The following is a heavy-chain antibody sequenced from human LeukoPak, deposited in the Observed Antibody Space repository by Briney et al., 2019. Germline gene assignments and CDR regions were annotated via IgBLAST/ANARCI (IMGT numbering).Heavy chain of an antibody. Sequence: PSETLSLTCTVSGGSISSYYWSWIRQPPGKGLEWIGSIYYSGSTYYNPSLKSRVTISVDTSKNQFSLKLSSVTAADTAVYYCAGRWLQSAAFDYWGQGTLVTVSS. J-gene: IGHJ4*02. V-gene: IGHV4-59*05. CDR1: GGSISSYY. CDR2: IYYSGST. CDR3: AGRWLQSAAFDY. D-gene: IGHD5-24*01.